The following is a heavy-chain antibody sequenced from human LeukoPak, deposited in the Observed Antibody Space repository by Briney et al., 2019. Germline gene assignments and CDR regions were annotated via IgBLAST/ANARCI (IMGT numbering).Heavy chain of an antibody. J-gene: IGHJ6*02. V-gene: IGHV1-18*01. D-gene: IGHD3-22*01. Sequence: ASVKVSCKASGYTFTSYGISWVRQAPGQGLEWMGWISAYNGNTNYAQKLQGRVTMTTDTSTSTAYMELRSPRSDDTAVYYCARVYYDSSGYYYYCYGMDVWGQGTTVTVSS. CDR2: ISAYNGNT. CDR3: ARVYYDSSGYYYYCYGMDV. CDR1: GYTFTSYG.